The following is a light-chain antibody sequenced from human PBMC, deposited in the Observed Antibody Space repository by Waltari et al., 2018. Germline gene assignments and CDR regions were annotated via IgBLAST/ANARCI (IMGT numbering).Light chain of an antibody. V-gene: IGKV1-39*01. CDR3: QQTYSSPLT. CDR2: GAS. J-gene: IGKJ4*01. CDR1: KSISSY. Sequence: DIQMTQSPSSLSASVGDRATSTCRASKSISSYLNWYQQKPGKAPKLLIYGASSLRGGAPSRFSGSRSGTDFTLTISSLQPEDFASYYCQQTYSSPLTFGGGTKVEI.